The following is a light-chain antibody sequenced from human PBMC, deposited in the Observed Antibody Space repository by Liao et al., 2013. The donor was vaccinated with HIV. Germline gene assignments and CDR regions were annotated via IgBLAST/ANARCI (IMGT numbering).Light chain of an antibody. CDR1: KLEDKY. J-gene: IGLJ3*02. CDR2: QDY. V-gene: IGLV3-1*01. Sequence: SYELTRPPSVSVSPGQTASITCSGDKLEDKYVCWYQQKPGQSPLLVIYQDYKRPSGIPERFSGSNSGNTATLTISGTQPMDEADYYCQAWDSSTGVFGGGTQLTVL. CDR3: QAWDSSTGV.